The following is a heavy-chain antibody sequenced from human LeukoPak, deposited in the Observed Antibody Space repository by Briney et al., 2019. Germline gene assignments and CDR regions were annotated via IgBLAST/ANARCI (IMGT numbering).Heavy chain of an antibody. CDR3: AREIWYDFWSGYSLGFDP. V-gene: IGHV4-61*01. J-gene: IGHJ5*02. Sequence: KPSETLSLTCTVSGYSISSGYYWSWIRQPPGKGLEWIGYINYSGSTNYNPSLKSRVTISVDTSKNQFSLKLSSVTAADTAVYYCAREIWYDFWSGYSLGFDPWGQGTLVTVSS. D-gene: IGHD3-3*01. CDR1: GYSISSGYY. CDR2: INYSGST.